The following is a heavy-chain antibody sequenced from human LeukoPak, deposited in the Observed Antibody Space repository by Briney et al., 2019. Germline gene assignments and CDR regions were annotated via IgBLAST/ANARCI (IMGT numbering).Heavy chain of an antibody. CDR3: AKDLYHGSYWRGYYFDY. Sequence: GGSLRLSCAASGFTFSSYGMHWVRQAPGKGLEWVAFIRYDGSNKYYADSVKGRFTISRDNSKNTLYLQMNSLRAEDTAVYYCAKDLYHGSYWRGYYFDYWGQGTLVTVSS. D-gene: IGHD1-26*01. CDR1: GFTFSSYG. J-gene: IGHJ4*02. V-gene: IGHV3-30*02. CDR2: IRYDGSNK.